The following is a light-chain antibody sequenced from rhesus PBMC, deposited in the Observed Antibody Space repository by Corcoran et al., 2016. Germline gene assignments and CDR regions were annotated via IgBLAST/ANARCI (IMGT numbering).Light chain of an antibody. V-gene: IGKV1-18*01. CDR1: QGISSW. Sequence: DIQMTQSPSSLSESVGEKVTITCRASQGISSWVAWYQQKPGKAPKLLSYAASSLQSGVPSRFSGSGSGTDYTLTISSLQPEDFATYYCQQGYNTPRTFGQGTKVEIK. CDR3: QQGYNTPRT. CDR2: AAS. J-gene: IGKJ1*01.